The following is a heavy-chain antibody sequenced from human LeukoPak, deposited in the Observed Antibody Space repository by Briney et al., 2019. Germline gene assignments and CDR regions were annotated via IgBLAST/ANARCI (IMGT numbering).Heavy chain of an antibody. CDR1: GFTFSSYG. D-gene: IGHD3-22*01. V-gene: IGHV3-30*02. CDR2: IRYDGSNK. Sequence: PGGSLRLSCAASGFTFSSYGMHWVRQAPGKGLEWVAFIRYDGSNKYYADSVKGRFTISRDNSKNTLYLQMNSLRAEDTAVYYCAKDSRPYYYDTGAFDIWGQGTMVTVSS. J-gene: IGHJ3*02. CDR3: AKDSRPYYYDTGAFDI.